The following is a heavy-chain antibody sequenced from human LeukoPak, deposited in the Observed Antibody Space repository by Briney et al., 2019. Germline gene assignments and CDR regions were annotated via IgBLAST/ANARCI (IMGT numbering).Heavy chain of an antibody. CDR2: IYYSGST. CDR1: GGSISSYY. J-gene: IGHJ5*02. V-gene: IGHV4-59*01. Sequence: SETLSLTCTVSGGSISSYYWSWIRQPPGKGLEWIGYIYYSGSTNYNPSLKSRVTISVDTSKNQFSLKLSSVTAADTAVYYCARVYYDLWSGYSLPNWFDPWGQGTLVTVSS. CDR3: ARVYYDLWSGYSLPNWFDP. D-gene: IGHD3-3*01.